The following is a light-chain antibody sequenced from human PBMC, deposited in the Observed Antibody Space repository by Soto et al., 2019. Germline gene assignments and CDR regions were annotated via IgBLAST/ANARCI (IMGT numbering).Light chain of an antibody. CDR1: QSVDRY. CDR2: DAS. CDR3: QQRSDWPHIT. V-gene: IGKV3-11*01. J-gene: IGKJ5*01. Sequence: EIVLTQSPATLSLSPGERATLSCRASQSVDRYLAWYQQKLGQAPRLLIYDASNRTTGVPARFSGSGSGTDFTLTINSLEPDDFSVYYCQQRSDWPHITFGQGTRLEIK.